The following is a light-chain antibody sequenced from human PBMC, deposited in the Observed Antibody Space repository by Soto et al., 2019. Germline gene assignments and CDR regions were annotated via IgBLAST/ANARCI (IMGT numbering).Light chain of an antibody. Sequence: EIVMTQSPATLYVSPGERDTLSCRASQSVSYNLAWYQQKPGQGPRLLIYGAFTRATGIPARFSGSGSGTEFTLTISSLQSEDFGVDYCQQYKNWPPLTFGGGTKVEIK. CDR2: GAF. CDR3: QQYKNWPPLT. V-gene: IGKV3-15*01. J-gene: IGKJ4*01. CDR1: QSVSYN.